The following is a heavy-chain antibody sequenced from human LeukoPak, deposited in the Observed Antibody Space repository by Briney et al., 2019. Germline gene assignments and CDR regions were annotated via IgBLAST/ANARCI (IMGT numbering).Heavy chain of an antibody. Sequence: GGSLRLSCAASGFTFSSYAMSWVRQAPGKGLEWVSAISGSGGSTYYAASVKGRFTISRDNSKNTLYLQMNSLRAEDTAVYYCAKGKGVVPAAIRGGNWFDPWGQGTLVTVSS. CDR3: AKGKGVVPAAIRGGNWFDP. V-gene: IGHV3-23*01. D-gene: IGHD2-2*01. CDR1: GFTFSSYA. J-gene: IGHJ5*02. CDR2: ISGSGGST.